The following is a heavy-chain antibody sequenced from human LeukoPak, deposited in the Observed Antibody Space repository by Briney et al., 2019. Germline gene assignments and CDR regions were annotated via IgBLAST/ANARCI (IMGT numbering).Heavy chain of an antibody. CDR3: ARDRRSSVKYVYYNWDV. V-gene: IGHV3-21*01. D-gene: IGHD1-26*01. J-gene: IGHJ6*02. CDR1: GFTISNYG. CDR2: ISSGSTYI. Sequence: GGSLRLSCAASGFTISNYGMAWVRQAPGKGLEWVSSISSGSTYIYYVDSVRGRFTISRDNSRNSLYLQINSLRAEDTAVYYCARDRRSSVKYVYYNWDVWGQGTTVTVSS.